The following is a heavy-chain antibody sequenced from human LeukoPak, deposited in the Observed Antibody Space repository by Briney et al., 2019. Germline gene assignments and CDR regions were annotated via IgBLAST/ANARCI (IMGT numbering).Heavy chain of an antibody. J-gene: IGHJ4*02. CDR1: GGSISSYY. CDR3: ARDKGQPSDY. V-gene: IGHV4-59*01. CDR2: IYYSGST. Sequence: SETLSLTCTGSGGSISSYYWSWLRQPPGKGLEWIGYIYYSGSTNYNPSLKSRVTISVDTSKNQFSLKLSSVTAADTAVYYCARDKGQPSDYWGQGTLVTVSS.